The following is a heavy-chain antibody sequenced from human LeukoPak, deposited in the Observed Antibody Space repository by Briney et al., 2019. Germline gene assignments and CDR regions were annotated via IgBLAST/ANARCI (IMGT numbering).Heavy chain of an antibody. Sequence: PGGSLRLSCAASGFTFSRYWMHWVRQAPGKGLVWVSRINSDGTSTSYADSVKGRFTISRDNAKNTLYLQMNSLRAEDTAVYYCARDGPSVGIDFWGQGALVTVSS. J-gene: IGHJ4*02. CDR2: INSDGTST. D-gene: IGHD7-27*01. CDR3: ARDGPSVGIDF. CDR1: GFTFSRYW. V-gene: IGHV3-74*01.